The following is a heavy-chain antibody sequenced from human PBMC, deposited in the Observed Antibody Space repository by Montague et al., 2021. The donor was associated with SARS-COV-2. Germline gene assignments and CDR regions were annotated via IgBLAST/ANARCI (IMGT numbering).Heavy chain of an antibody. D-gene: IGHD2-21*02. V-gene: IGHV4-34*01. CDR3: AGGSWHIVVVTAIRDGYYGMDV. CDR1: GGSFSGYY. CDR2: INHSGST. J-gene: IGHJ6*02. Sequence: SETLSLTCAVYGGSFSGYYWSWIRQPPGKGLEWIGEINHSGSTNCNPSLKSRVTISVDTSKNQFSLKLSSVTATDTAVYYCAGGSWHIVVVTAIRDGYYGMDVWGQGTTVTVSS.